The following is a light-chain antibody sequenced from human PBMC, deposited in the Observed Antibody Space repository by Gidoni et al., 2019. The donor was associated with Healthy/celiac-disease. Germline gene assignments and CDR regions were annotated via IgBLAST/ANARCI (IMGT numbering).Light chain of an antibody. Sequence: EIVLTQSPATLSLSPGARATLSCRASQSVSSYLAWYQQKPGQAPRLLIYDASNRATGIPARFSGSGSGTDFTITISSLEPEDFAVYYCQQRSNWPPSTFGGGTKVEIK. CDR3: QQRSNWPPST. CDR2: DAS. V-gene: IGKV3-11*01. J-gene: IGKJ4*01. CDR1: QSVSSY.